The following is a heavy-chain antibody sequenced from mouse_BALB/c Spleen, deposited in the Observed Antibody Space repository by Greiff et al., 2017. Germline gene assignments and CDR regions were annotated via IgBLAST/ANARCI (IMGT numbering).Heavy chain of an antibody. Sequence: QVQLQQPGAELVKPGASVKLSCKASGYTFTSYYMYWVKQRPGQGLEWIGGINPSNGGTNFNEKFKSKATLTVDKSSSTAYMQLSSLTSEDSAVYYCTRGYYGSSPRAMDDWGQGTSVTVSA. CDR2: INPSNGGT. CDR1: GYTFTSYY. V-gene: IGHV1S81*02. J-gene: IGHJ4*01. D-gene: IGHD1-1*01. CDR3: TRGYYGSSPRAMDD.